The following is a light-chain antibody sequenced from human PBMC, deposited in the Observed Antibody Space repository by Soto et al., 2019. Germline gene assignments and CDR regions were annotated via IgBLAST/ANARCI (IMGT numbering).Light chain of an antibody. CDR2: GAS. Sequence: EIVLTQSPGTLSLSPGERATLSCRASQSVSSSYLAWYQQKPGQAPRLLIYGASSRATGIPDRFSGSGSGTDFTLTISRLEPEDFAVYYCQQYGSSPGMFGQGTKV. CDR3: QQYGSSPGM. J-gene: IGKJ1*01. V-gene: IGKV3-20*01. CDR1: QSVSSSY.